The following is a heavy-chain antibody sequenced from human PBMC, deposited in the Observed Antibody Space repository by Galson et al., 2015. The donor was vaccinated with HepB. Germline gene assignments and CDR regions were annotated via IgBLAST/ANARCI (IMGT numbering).Heavy chain of an antibody. CDR3: AHRRSVAGMALFDY. CDR2: IYWDDDK. V-gene: IGHV2-5*02. Sequence: PALVKPTQTLTLTCTFSGFSLSTSGVGVGWIRQPPGKALEWLALIYWDDDKRYSPSLKSRLTITKDTSKNQVVLTMTNMDPVDTATYYCAHRRSVAGMALFDYWGQGTLVTVSS. CDR1: GFSLSTSGVG. D-gene: IGHD6-19*01. J-gene: IGHJ4*02.